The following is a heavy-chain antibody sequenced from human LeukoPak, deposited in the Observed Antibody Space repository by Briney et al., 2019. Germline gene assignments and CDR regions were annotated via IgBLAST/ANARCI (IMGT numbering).Heavy chain of an antibody. V-gene: IGHV4-59*12. CDR1: DGSISTSL. D-gene: IGHD3-10*01. J-gene: IGHJ5*02. CDR3: ARGKDVKDYYGSGSYWGTLHWFDP. CDR2: VYYSGNT. Sequence: PSETLSLTCTVSDGSISTSLWSWIRQPPGKGLEWIGYVYYSGNTDYNPSLKSRVTIPVDTSKNQFSLKLSSVTAADTAVYYCARGKDVKDYYGSGSYWGTLHWFDPWGQGTLVTVSS.